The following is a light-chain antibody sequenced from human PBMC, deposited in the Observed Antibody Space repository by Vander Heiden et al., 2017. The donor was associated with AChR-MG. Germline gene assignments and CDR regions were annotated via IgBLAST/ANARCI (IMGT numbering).Light chain of an antibody. V-gene: IGLV2-14*03. CDR1: SRDVGASDY. CDR2: DVS. Sequence: QSALTQPASVSGSPGQSITISCTGPSRDVGASDYVPWHQHHHGKAPKLMIYDVSYRSSGVSKRFSGSKSGNTASLSISGLQADDEADYYCTSYTSNSTLLYVFGTGTKVTVL. CDR3: TSYTSNSTLLYV. J-gene: IGLJ1*01.